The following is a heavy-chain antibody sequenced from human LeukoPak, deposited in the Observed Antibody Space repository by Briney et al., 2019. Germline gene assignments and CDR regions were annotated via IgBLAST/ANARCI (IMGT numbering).Heavy chain of an antibody. CDR3: ARDYQCGYSTNWYHLAQIDY. V-gene: IGHV3-21*01. J-gene: IGHJ4*02. D-gene: IGHD2/OR15-2a*01. CDR2: ISSSRSYI. CDR1: GFTFSNYT. Sequence: PGGSLRLSCAASGFTFSNYTMNWVRQAPGKGLEWVSSISSSRSYIFYADSVKGRFTVSRDNAKNSLYLQMNSLRAEDTAIYYCARDYQCGYSTNWYHLAQIDYWGQGTLVTVSS.